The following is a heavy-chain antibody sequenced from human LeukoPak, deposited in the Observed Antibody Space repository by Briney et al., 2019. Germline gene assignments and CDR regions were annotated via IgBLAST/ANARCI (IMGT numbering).Heavy chain of an antibody. CDR2: INPKSGGT. J-gene: IGHJ4*02. Sequence: ASVKVSCKASGYTFTDYYMHWVRQAPGQGLEWMGWINPKSGGTNYAQKFQGRVSMTRDTSISTAYMELSRLTSDDTAVYHCARATGFDYWGQETLVTVSS. V-gene: IGHV1-2*02. D-gene: IGHD1-1*01. CDR3: ARATGFDY. CDR1: GYTFTDYY.